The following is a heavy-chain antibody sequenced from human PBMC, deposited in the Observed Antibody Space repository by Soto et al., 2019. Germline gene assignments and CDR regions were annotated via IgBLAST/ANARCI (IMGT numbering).Heavy chain of an antibody. J-gene: IGHJ4*02. D-gene: IGHD3-10*01. Sequence: GGSLRLSCAASGFTFSSYAMSWVRQAPGKGLGWGSAIGGSGGITYYADSVKGRFTISRDNSKNTLYLQMNSLRAEDTAVYYCARDGLDPTEVYYYGSGSYYMLSDYWGQGTLVTVSS. V-gene: IGHV3-23*01. CDR1: GFTFSSYA. CDR2: IGGSGGIT. CDR3: ARDGLDPTEVYYYGSGSYYMLSDY.